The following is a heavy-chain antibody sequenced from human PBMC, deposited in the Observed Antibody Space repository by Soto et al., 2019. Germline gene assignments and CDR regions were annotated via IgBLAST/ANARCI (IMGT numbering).Heavy chain of an antibody. Sequence: EVQLLESGGGLVQPGGSLRLSCAASGFTFSSYAMSWVRQAPGKGLEWVSAISGSGGSTYYADSVKGRFTLSRDNSKNTLYLQMNSLRAEDTAVYYCAKRGYCSGGSCSYYYYYAMDVWGQGTTVTVSS. D-gene: IGHD2-15*01. CDR2: ISGSGGST. CDR3: AKRGYCSGGSCSYYYYYAMDV. V-gene: IGHV3-23*01. J-gene: IGHJ6*02. CDR1: GFTFSSYA.